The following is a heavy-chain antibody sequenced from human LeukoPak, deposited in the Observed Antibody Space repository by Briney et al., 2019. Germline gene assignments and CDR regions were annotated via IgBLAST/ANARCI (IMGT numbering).Heavy chain of an antibody. J-gene: IGHJ4*02. CDR2: ISSSSSTI. D-gene: IGHD2-15*01. CDR1: GFTFSSYS. Sequence: GGSLRLSCAASGFTFSSYSMTWVRQAPGKGLEWVSYISSSSSTIYYADSVKGRFTISRDNAKNSLYLQMNSLRAEDTAVYYCARGGRYCSGGSCYPTYYWGQGTLVTVSS. CDR3: ARGGRYCSGGSCYPTYY. V-gene: IGHV3-48*01.